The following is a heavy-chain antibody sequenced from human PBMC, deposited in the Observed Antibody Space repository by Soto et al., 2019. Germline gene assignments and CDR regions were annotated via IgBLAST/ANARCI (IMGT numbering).Heavy chain of an antibody. CDR1: CVTISTYY. D-gene: IGHD5-12*01. Sequence: XEILSLRWSVSCVTISTYYWSWIRQPPGKGLEWIGYNYHSGTTNYNPSLKSRVTISVDTSKNQFSLRLTSVTAADTAIYYCVREAYIGYGHAIDHWGQGTLVTVSS. CDR2: NYHSGTT. V-gene: IGHV4-59*01. J-gene: IGHJ4*02. CDR3: VREAYIGYGHAIDH.